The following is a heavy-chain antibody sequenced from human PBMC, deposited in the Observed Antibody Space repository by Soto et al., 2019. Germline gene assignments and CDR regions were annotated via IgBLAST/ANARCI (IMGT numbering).Heavy chain of an antibody. D-gene: IGHD2-21*02. V-gene: IGHV1-3*01. CDR1: GYTFTRYA. CDR2: INPGNGDT. Sequence: ASVKVSCKASGYTFTRYAMHWVRQAPGQRPEWMGWINPGNGDTKYSEKLQGRVTFTGDTSATTIYMELSSLRSEDTALYYCARNSYISGDDDSYYFDYWGQGTPVTVSS. CDR3: ARNSYISGDDDSYYFDY. J-gene: IGHJ4*02.